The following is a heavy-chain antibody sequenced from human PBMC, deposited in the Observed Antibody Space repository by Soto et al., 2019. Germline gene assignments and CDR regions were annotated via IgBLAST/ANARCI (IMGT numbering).Heavy chain of an antibody. D-gene: IGHD4-4*01. CDR3: AKDGGVTTYYYYYYMDV. CDR2: ISGSGGST. J-gene: IGHJ6*03. V-gene: IGHV3-23*01. Sequence: GGSLRLSCAASGFTFSSYAMSWVRQAPGKGLEWVSAISGSGGSTYYADSVKGRFTISRDNSKNTLYLQMNSLRAEDTAVYYCAKDGGVTTYYYYYYMDVWGKGTTVTVSS. CDR1: GFTFSSYA.